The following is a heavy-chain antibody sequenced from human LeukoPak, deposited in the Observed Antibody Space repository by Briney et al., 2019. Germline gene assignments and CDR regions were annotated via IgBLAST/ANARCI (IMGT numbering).Heavy chain of an antibody. CDR1: GFTFSNHW. D-gene: IGHD6-19*01. J-gene: IGHJ4*02. CDR2: INSDMSST. Sequence: GGSLRLSCAASGFTFSNHWMHWVRQAPGKGLVWVSRINSDMSSTNYADSVKGRFTISRDNAKNTLYLQMNSLRAEDTAVYYCARESSGWNGYWGQGTLVTVSS. V-gene: IGHV3-74*01. CDR3: ARESSGWNGY.